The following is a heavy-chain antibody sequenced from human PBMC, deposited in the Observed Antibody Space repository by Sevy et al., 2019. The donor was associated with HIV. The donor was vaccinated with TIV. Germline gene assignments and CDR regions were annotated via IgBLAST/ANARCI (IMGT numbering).Heavy chain of an antibody. V-gene: IGHV1-2*02. J-gene: IGHJ4*02. CDR2: INPNSGGT. CDR1: GYTFTGYY. Sequence: ASVKVSCKASGYTFTGYYMHWVRQAPGQGLEWMGGINPNSGGTNYAQKFQGRVTMTRDTSISTAYMELSRLRSDDTAVYYCARPILSGSYYGGGFDYWGQGTLVTVSS. CDR3: ARPILSGSYYGGGFDY. D-gene: IGHD1-26*01.